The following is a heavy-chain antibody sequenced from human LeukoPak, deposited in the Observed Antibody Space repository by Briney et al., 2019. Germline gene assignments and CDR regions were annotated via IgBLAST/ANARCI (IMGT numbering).Heavy chain of an antibody. D-gene: IGHD6-13*01. CDR1: GYTFTGYH. V-gene: IGHV1-2*06. Sequence: ASVKVSCTASGYTFTGYHMHWVRQAPGQGLEWMGRINPNSGDTNYAQNFQGRVTMTRDTSISTAYMELSRLRSDDTAVYYCARDRSSSWYGGNYFDYWGQGTLVTVSS. CDR3: ARDRSSSWYGGNYFDY. CDR2: INPNSGDT. J-gene: IGHJ4*02.